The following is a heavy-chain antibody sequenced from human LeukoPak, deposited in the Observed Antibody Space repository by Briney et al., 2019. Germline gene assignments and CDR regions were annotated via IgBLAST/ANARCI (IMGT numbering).Heavy chain of an antibody. Sequence: SETLSLTCAVYGGSFSGYYWSWIRQPPGKGLEWIGEINHSGSTYYNPSLKSRVTISVDRSKKQFSLKLSSVTAADTAVYYCARDPGSPRGYFDLWGRGTLVTVSS. CDR1: GGSFSGYY. V-gene: IGHV4-34*01. CDR3: ARDPGSPRGYFDL. CDR2: INHSGST. D-gene: IGHD2-15*01. J-gene: IGHJ2*01.